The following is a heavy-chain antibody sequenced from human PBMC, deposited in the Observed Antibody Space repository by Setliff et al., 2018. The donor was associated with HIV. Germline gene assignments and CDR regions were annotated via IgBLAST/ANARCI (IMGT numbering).Heavy chain of an antibody. D-gene: IGHD3-22*01. V-gene: IGHV4-4*02. J-gene: IGHJ4*02. CDR1: RGPNSGDNW. CDR2: IYHRGST. Sequence: ETLSLTCTVSRGPNSGDNWWSWVRQPPGKGLEWIGEIYHRGSTNYNPSLKSRVTISVDKSKNQFSLKLTSVTAADTAGYYCAVRRYYDSTGYYDYWGQGTLVTVSS. CDR3: AVRRYYDSTGYYDY.